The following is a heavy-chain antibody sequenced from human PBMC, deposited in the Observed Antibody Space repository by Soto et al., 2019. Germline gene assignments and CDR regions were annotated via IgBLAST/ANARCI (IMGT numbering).Heavy chain of an antibody. V-gene: IGHV4-59*01. D-gene: IGHD2-15*01. Sequence: SETLSLTCTVSGGSISSYYWSWIRQPPGKGLEWIGYIYYSGSTNYNPSLKSRVTISVDTSKNQFSLKLSSVTAADTAVYYCAREGGNLISAFDIWGQGTMVT. J-gene: IGHJ3*02. CDR1: GGSISSYY. CDR2: IYYSGST. CDR3: AREGGNLISAFDI.